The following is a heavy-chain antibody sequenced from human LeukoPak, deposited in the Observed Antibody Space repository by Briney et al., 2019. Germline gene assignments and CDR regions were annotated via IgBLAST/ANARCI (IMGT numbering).Heavy chain of an antibody. CDR1: GFTFSSYK. Sequence: GGSLRLSCAASGFTFSSYKMTWVRQAPGKGLEWVSYVSSSGGTIYYADSVKGRFTISRDNAKNSLYLQMNSLRAEDTAVYYCARDRLAAVGGWDFAFDIWGQGTMVTVSS. CDR2: VSSSGGTI. CDR3: ARDRLAAVGGWDFAFDI. V-gene: IGHV3-48*03. J-gene: IGHJ3*02. D-gene: IGHD6-19*01.